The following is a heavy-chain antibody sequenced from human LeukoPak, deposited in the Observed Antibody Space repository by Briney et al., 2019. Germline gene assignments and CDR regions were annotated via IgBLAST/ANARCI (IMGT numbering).Heavy chain of an antibody. V-gene: IGHV1-69*13. CDR1: GGTFSSYA. J-gene: IGHJ6*02. CDR3: ARNERFHYYYGMDI. CDR2: IIPILGTA. D-gene: IGHD1-1*01. Sequence: ASVKVSCKASGGTFSSYAISWVRQAPGQGLEWMGGIIPILGTANYEQKFQGRVTITADESTSTAYMELSSLRSEDTAVYYCARNERFHYYYGMDIWGQGTTVTVSS.